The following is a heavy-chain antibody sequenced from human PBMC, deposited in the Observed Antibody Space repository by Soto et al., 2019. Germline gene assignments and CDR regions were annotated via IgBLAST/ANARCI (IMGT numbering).Heavy chain of an antibody. V-gene: IGHV1-24*01. CDR2: FDPEDGET. CDR1: GYTLTELS. CDR3: ATDYDVPAAMAY. D-gene: IGHD2-2*01. Sequence: ASVKVSCKVSGYTLTELSMHWVRQAPGKGLEWMGGFDPEDGETIYAQKFQGRVTMTEDTSTDTAYMELSSLRSEDTAVYYCATDYDVPAAMAYWGQGTLVTVSS. J-gene: IGHJ4*02.